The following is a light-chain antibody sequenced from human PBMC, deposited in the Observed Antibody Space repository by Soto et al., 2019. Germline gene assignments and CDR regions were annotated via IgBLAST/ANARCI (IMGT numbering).Light chain of an antibody. Sequence: QSVLTQPASVSGSPGQSITISRTGTSSDVGGYNYVSWYQQHPGKAPKLMIYEVSNRPSGVSNRFSGSKSGNTASLTISGLQAEDEADYYCSSYTSSSTRVFGTGTKV. J-gene: IGLJ1*01. CDR3: SSYTSSSTRV. CDR1: SSDVGGYNY. CDR2: EVS. V-gene: IGLV2-14*01.